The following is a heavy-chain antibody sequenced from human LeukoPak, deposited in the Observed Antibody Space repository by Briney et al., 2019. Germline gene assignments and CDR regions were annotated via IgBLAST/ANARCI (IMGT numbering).Heavy chain of an antibody. CDR2: IYYSGST. Sequence: SETLSLTCTVSGGSISSSSYYWGWLRQPPGTGLEWIGSIYYSGSTYYNPSLKSRVTISVDTSKNQFSLKLSSVTAADTAVYYCARGYCSGGSCYPDYWGQGTLVTVSS. D-gene: IGHD2-15*01. CDR1: GGSISSSSYY. J-gene: IGHJ4*02. V-gene: IGHV4-39*01. CDR3: ARGYCSGGSCYPDY.